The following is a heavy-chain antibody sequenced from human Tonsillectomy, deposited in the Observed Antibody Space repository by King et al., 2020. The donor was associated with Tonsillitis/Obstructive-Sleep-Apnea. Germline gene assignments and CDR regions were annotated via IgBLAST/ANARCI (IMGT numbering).Heavy chain of an antibody. V-gene: IGHV3-30*04. CDR3: ARDGPSSPFDP. J-gene: IGHJ5*02. CDR2: IAYDGSNK. CDR1: GFTFSSSA. D-gene: IGHD6-13*01. Sequence: SVGCVVPPGRSLRLSCAASGFTFSSSAMHWVRQAPGKGLEWVAVIAYDGSNKYYADSVKGRFTISRDNSKNPLYLQMNSLRAEDTAVYYCARDGPSSPFDPWGQGTLVTVSS.